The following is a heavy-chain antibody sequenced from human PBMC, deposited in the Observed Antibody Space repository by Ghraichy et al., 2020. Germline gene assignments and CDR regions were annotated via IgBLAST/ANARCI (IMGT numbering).Heavy chain of an antibody. D-gene: IGHD6-13*01. CDR1: GGSISSYY. Sequence: SETLSLTCTVSGGSISSYYWSWIRQPPGKGLEWIGYIYYSGSTNYNPSLKSRVTISVDTSKNQFSLKLSSVTAADTAVYYCARVISSSWYMMFDYWGQGTLVTVSS. V-gene: IGHV4-59*01. J-gene: IGHJ4*02. CDR3: ARVISSSWYMMFDY. CDR2: IYYSGST.